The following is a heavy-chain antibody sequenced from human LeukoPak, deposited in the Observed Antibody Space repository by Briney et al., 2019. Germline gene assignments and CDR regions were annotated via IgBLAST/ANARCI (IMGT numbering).Heavy chain of an antibody. V-gene: IGHV3-30*18. CDR3: AKASSNYFYYFEY. Sequence: GGSLRLSCAASGFTFSSSDMXWVRQAPGKGLEWVAVISYDATNKYYADSVKGRFTLSRDNSKNTLYLQTNTLRDEDTAVYYCAKASSNYFYYFEYWGQGTLVTVSS. CDR2: ISYDATNK. CDR1: GFTFSSSD. D-gene: IGHD2/OR15-2a*01. J-gene: IGHJ4*02.